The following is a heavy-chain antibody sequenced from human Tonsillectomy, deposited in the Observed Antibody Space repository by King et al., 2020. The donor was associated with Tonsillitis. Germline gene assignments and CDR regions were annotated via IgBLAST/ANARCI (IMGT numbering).Heavy chain of an antibody. J-gene: IGHJ4*02. D-gene: IGHD2-2*01. CDR2: INHSGST. CDR1: GGSFSGYY. V-gene: IGHV4-34*01. Sequence: VQLQQWGAGLLKPSETLSLTCAVYGGSFSGYYWSWIRQPPGKGLEWIGEINHSGSTNYNPSLKSRVAISLDTSKIQFSLKLSSVTAADTAVYYCARGREGYCRSTSCQRDSWGQGTLVTVSS. CDR3: ARGREGYCRSTSCQRDS.